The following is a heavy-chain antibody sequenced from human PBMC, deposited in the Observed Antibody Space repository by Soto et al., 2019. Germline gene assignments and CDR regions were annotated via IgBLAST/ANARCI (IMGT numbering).Heavy chain of an antibody. V-gene: IGHV4-59*11. CDR3: ARAMTTVTTFDY. CDR1: DGSISSHS. Sequence: SETLSLTCTVPDGSISSHSWNWMLQPPWWGLEWIGYVYSSGSTKYNPSLESRVTISVDRSKNQFSLKLSSVTAADTAVYYCARAMTTVTTFDYWGQGTLVTVYS. CDR2: VYSSGST. J-gene: IGHJ4*02. D-gene: IGHD4-17*01.